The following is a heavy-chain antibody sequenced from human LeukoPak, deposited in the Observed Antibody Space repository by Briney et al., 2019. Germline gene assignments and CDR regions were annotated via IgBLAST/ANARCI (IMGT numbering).Heavy chain of an antibody. CDR2: IIPIFGTA. CDR1: GGTFSSYA. D-gene: IGHD5-24*01. J-gene: IGHJ4*02. Sequence: ASVKVSCKASGGTFSSYAISWVRQAPGQGLEWMGRIIPIFGTANYAQKFQGRVTITTDEPKSTAYMELSSLRSEDTAVYYCARTTMGRDGYNPREDLDYWGQGTLVTVSS. CDR3: ARTTMGRDGYNPREDLDY. V-gene: IGHV1-69*05.